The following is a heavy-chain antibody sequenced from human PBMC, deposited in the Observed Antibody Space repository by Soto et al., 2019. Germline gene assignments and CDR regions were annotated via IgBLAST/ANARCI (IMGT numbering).Heavy chain of an antibody. V-gene: IGHV3-74*01. Sequence: EVQLVESGGGLVQPGGSLRLSCAASGFTFTTYWMHWVRQAPGKGLEWVSRINSEGRNTNYAASVKGRFTFSRDNAKNTVYLEMNSLRVEDTAVYYCAREAYSYSYFDSWGQGAVVTVSS. CDR2: INSEGRNT. CDR1: GFTFTTYW. J-gene: IGHJ4*02. D-gene: IGHD5-18*01. CDR3: AREAYSYSYFDS.